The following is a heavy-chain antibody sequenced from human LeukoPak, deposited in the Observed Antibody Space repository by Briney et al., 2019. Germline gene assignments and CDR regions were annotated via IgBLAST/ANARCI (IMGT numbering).Heavy chain of an antibody. CDR3: ARLGDRIAGADRDY. J-gene: IGHJ4*02. V-gene: IGHV4-39*01. Sequence: PSETLSLTCTVSGGSISSSSYYWGWIRQPPGKGLEWIGSIYYSGSTYYNPSLKSRVTISVDTSKNQFSLKLSSVTAADTAVYYCARLGDRIAGADRDYWGEGTLVTVSS. D-gene: IGHD6-13*01. CDR1: GGSISSSSYY. CDR2: IYYSGST.